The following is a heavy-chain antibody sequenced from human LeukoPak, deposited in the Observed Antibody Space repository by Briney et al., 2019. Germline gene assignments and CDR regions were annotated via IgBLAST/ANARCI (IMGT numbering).Heavy chain of an antibody. D-gene: IGHD6-19*01. CDR3: ARRRASGWYGENYFDY. V-gene: IGHV5-51*01. CDR2: IYPDDSDT. Sequence: GESLKISCKGSGYSFTSYWIGWVRQMPGKGLEWMGIIYPDDSDTRYSPSFQGQVTISADKSISTAYLQWSSLKASDTAMYYCARRRASGWYGENYFDYWGQGTLVTVSS. J-gene: IGHJ4*02. CDR1: GYSFTSYW.